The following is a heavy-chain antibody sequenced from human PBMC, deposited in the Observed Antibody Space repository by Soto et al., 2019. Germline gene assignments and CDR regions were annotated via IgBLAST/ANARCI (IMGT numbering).Heavy chain of an antibody. J-gene: IGHJ4*02. V-gene: IGHV3-30*03. D-gene: IGHD2-21*01. CDR1: GFGFSSYG. CDR2: ISFDGSTQ. CDR3: AREGDFGLVKIIPPDY. Sequence: VQLLESGGGVAQPGRSLRLSCRASGFGFSSYGMLWVRQAPGKGPEWVAFISFDGSTQYYADSVRGRFTISRDNSENTLYLQLDTLRVEDTAMYYCAREGDFGLVKIIPPDYWGQGAQVTVSA.